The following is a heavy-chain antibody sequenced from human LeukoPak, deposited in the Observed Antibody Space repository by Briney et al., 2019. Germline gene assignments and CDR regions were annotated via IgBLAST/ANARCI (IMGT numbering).Heavy chain of an antibody. CDR2: ITNSGENT. V-gene: IGHV3-23*01. Sequence: RGSLRLSCEASGFSFPYGMSWVRQAPGKGREWVSGITNSGENTYYADSVKGRFTISRDNSKNTLYLQMNSLRAEDTAVYYCAKSLLSLNTAFDYWGQGTLVTVSS. CDR1: GFSFPYG. D-gene: IGHD5-18*01. CDR3: AKSLLSLNTAFDY. J-gene: IGHJ4*02.